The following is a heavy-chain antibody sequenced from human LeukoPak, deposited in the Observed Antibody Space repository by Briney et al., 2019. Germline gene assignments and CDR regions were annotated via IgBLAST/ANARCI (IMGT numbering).Heavy chain of an antibody. Sequence: GGSLRLCCAASGFTFNNYAMTWVRQAPGRGLEWVSTISSRGDSTYDADSVRGRFTTSRDNSQNSLYLQMNSLRAEDTAVYYCAKGPRPDISVAHTLERWGQGTLVTVSS. CDR2: ISSRGDST. CDR1: GFTFNNYA. CDR3: AKGPRPDISVAHTLER. J-gene: IGHJ4*01. D-gene: IGHD6-19*01. V-gene: IGHV3-23*01.